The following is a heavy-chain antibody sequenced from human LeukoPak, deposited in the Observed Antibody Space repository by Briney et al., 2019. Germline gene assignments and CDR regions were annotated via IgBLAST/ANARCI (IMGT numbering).Heavy chain of an antibody. V-gene: IGHV4-61*02. J-gene: IGHJ6*03. CDR1: GGSISSGSYY. Sequence: SETLSLTCTVSGGSISSGSYYWSWIRQPAGKGLEWIGRIYTSGSTNYNPSLKSRVTISVDTSKNQFSLKLSSVTAADTAAYYCARESIPAAIRFFYMDVWGKGTTVTVSS. CDR2: IYTSGST. D-gene: IGHD2-2*02. CDR3: ARESIPAAIRFFYMDV.